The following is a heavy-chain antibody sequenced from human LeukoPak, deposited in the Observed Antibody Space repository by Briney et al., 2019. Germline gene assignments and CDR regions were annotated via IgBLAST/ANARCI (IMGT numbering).Heavy chain of an antibody. V-gene: IGHV3-30*02. Sequence: GGSLRLSCAASGFTFNTYGMHWVRQAPGKGLEWVAFIRYDGSNKYYADSVKGRFTISRDNAKNSLYLQINSLRAEDTAVYYCAREVDTAMAPDYWGQGALVTVSS. CDR3: AREVDTAMAPDY. CDR1: GFTFNTYG. J-gene: IGHJ4*02. CDR2: IRYDGSNK. D-gene: IGHD5-18*01.